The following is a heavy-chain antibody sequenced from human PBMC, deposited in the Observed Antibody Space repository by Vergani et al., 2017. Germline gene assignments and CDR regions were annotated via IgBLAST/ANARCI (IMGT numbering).Heavy chain of an antibody. Sequence: VQLVQSGAEVKKPGESLKISCKGSGYTFTNYWIGWVRQMPGRGLEWRGIIYPGDSDTRYSPSFQGQVTISADKSISTAYLQWSSLTASDTAIYYCARRGYGDYLDYFDYWGQGTLVTVSS. V-gene: IGHV5-51*01. J-gene: IGHJ4*02. D-gene: IGHD4-17*01. CDR3: ARRGYGDYLDYFDY. CDR1: GYTFTNYW. CDR2: IYPGDSDT.